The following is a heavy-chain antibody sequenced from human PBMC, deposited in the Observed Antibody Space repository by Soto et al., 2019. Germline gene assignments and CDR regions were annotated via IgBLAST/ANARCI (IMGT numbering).Heavy chain of an antibody. J-gene: IGHJ3*02. CDR3: ARAYSDAFDI. CDR1: GFKFDDYA. CDR2: ITWNSNNL. V-gene: IGHV3-9*01. D-gene: IGHD2-15*01. Sequence: SLRLSCTASGFKFDDYAMHWVRQAPGKGLEWVPGITWNSNNLDYADSVKGRFTISRDNAKKSLYLQMSSLRAEDTAVYYCARAYSDAFDIWGQGTMVTVSS.